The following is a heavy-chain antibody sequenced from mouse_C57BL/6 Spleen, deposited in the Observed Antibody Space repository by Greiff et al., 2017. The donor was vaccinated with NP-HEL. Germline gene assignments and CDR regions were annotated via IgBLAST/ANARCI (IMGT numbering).Heavy chain of an antibody. Sequence: VQLQQPGTELVKPGASAKLSCKASGYTFTSYWMHWVKQRPGQGLEWIGNINPSNGGTNYNEKFKSKATLTVDKSSSTAYMQLSSLTSEDSAVYYGARSAYYYGSGYFDVWGTGTTVTVSS. CDR3: ARSAYYYGSGYFDV. V-gene: IGHV1-53*01. J-gene: IGHJ1*03. CDR2: INPSNGGT. CDR1: GYTFTSYW. D-gene: IGHD1-1*01.